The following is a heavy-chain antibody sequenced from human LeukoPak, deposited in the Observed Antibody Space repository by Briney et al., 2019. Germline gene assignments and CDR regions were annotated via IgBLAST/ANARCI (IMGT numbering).Heavy chain of an antibody. Sequence: SLRLSCAASGFTFGDFGMHWVRQAPGKGLEWVSSINWSSGHKAYAASVKGRFTISRDNTKNFLYLQMSSLRPDDTAFYYCAKDAGVGSSSLSYYWYIDFWGKGTTVIVSS. V-gene: IGHV3-9*01. J-gene: IGHJ6*03. D-gene: IGHD6-6*01. CDR1: GFTFGDFG. CDR3: AKDAGVGSSSLSYYWYIDF. CDR2: INWSSGHK.